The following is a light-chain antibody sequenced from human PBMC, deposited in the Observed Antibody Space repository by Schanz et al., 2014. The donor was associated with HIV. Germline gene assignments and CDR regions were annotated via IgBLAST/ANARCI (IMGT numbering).Light chain of an antibody. CDR1: SSNIGAGYD. CDR2: GNS. CDR3: SSFAGSNIPWV. J-gene: IGLJ3*02. Sequence: QSVLTQPPSVSGAPGQRVTISCTGSSSNIGAGYDVHWYQQLPGTAPKLLIYGNSNRPSGVPDRFSGSKSGNTASLTVSGLQPEDEADYYCSSFAGSNIPWVFGGGTKVTVL. V-gene: IGLV1-40*01.